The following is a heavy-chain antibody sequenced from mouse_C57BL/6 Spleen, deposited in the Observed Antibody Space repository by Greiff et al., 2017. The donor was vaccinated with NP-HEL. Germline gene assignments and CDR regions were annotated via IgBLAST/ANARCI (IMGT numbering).Heavy chain of an antibody. CDR3: ARRDYYGSRWFAY. Sequence: EVQLQQSGPELVKPGASVKISCKASGYTFTDYYMNWVKQSHGKSLEWIGDINPNNGGTSYNQKFKGKATLTVDKSSSTAYMELRSLTSEDSAVYYCARRDYYGSRWFAYWGQGTLVTVSA. J-gene: IGHJ3*01. CDR2: INPNNGGT. CDR1: GYTFTDYY. V-gene: IGHV1-26*01. D-gene: IGHD1-1*01.